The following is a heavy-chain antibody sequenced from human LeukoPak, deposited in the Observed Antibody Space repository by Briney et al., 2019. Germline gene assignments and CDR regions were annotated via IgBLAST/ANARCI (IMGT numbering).Heavy chain of an antibody. CDR1: GGSISSSNW. D-gene: IGHD3-10*01. V-gene: IGHV4-4*02. CDR2: IYHSGST. Sequence: SGTLSLTCAVSGGSISSSNWWSWVRQPPGKGLEWIGEIYHSGSTNYNPSLKSRVTISVDKSKNQFSLKLSSVTAADTAVYYCVRDSGSGSYTNWFDPWGQGTLVTVSS. CDR3: VRDSGSGSYTNWFDP. J-gene: IGHJ5*02.